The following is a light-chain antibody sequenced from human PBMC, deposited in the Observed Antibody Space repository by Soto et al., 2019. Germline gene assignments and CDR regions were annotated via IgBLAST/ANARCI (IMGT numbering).Light chain of an antibody. V-gene: IGKV1-39*01. CDR2: AAS. J-gene: IGKJ1*01. CDR1: QSISGY. CDR3: QQSDSMPWT. Sequence: DIKMTQSPSSLSASVGDRVTLTCRASQSISGYLNWYQQKSGQAPKLLIYAASTLQSGVPSRFSGSGSGTDFTLTISSLQPEDSATYYCQQSDSMPWTFGQGTKVDIK.